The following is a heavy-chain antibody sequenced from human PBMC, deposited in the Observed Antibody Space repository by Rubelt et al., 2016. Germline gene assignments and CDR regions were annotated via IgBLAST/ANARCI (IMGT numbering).Heavy chain of an antibody. CDR2: INPNSGGT. J-gene: IGHJ4*02. CDR1: GYTFTGYY. CDR3: ARFAIGGHSSGYLFDY. V-gene: IGHV1-2*02. Sequence: QVQLVQSGAEVKKPGASVKVSCKASGYTFTGYYMHWVRQAPRQGLEWMGWINPNSGGTNYAQKVQARGTMTRDTAISTAYMGLSRLRSDDTAVYYCARFAIGGHSSGYLFDYWGQGTLVTVSS. D-gene: IGHD3-22*01.